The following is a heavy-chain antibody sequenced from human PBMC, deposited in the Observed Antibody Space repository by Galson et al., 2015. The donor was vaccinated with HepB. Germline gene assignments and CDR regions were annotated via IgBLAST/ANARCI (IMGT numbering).Heavy chain of an antibody. J-gene: IGHJ4*02. V-gene: IGHV3-15*01. CDR3: TTAGGGCSSTSCYTHAHFDY. CDR2: IKSKTDGGTT. CDR1: GFTFSNAW. D-gene: IGHD2-2*02. Sequence: SLRLSCAASGFTFSNAWMSWVRQAPGKGLEWVGRIKSKTDGGTTDYAAPVKGRITISRDDSKNTMYLQMNSLRTEDTAVYYCTTAGGGCSSTSCYTHAHFDYWGQGTLVTVSS.